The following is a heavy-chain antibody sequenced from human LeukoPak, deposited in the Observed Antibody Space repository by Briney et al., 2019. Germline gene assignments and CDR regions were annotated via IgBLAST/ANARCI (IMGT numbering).Heavy chain of an antibody. CDR3: ARDEDSSGYRYFDY. CDR2: ISAYNGNT. Sequence: GSSVKVSCKASGYTFTSYGISWVRQAPGQGLEWMGWISAYNGNTNYAQKLQGRVTMTTDTSTSTAYMELRSLRSDDTAVYYCARDEDSSGYRYFDYWGQGTLVTVSS. J-gene: IGHJ4*02. D-gene: IGHD3-22*01. CDR1: GYTFTSYG. V-gene: IGHV1-18*01.